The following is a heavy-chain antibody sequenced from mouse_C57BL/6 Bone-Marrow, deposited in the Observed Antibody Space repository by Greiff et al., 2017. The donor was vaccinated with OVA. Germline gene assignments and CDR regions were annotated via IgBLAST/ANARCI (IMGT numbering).Heavy chain of an antibody. Sequence: VQVVESGPGLVQPSQCLSITCTVSGFSFTSYGVHWVRQSPGKGLEWLGVIWSGGSTDYNAAFISRLSISKDKSKSYVFFKMNSLQAYDTAIYYCARDGLYYDFDYWGQGTTLTVSS. CDR2: IWSGGST. D-gene: IGHD2-4*01. CDR3: ARDGLYYDFDY. J-gene: IGHJ2*01. V-gene: IGHV2-2*01. CDR1: GFSFTSYG.